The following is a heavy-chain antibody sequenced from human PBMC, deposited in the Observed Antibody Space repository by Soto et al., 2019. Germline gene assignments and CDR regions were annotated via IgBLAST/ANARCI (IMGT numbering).Heavy chain of an antibody. Sequence: PGGSLRISCSASGFTFSSYAMRWVRQAPGKGLEWVSAISGSGGSTYYADSVKGRFTISRDNSKNTLYLQMNSLRAEDTAVYYYAKASPLSYCSSTSCYTLASDYWGQGTLVTVSS. V-gene: IGHV3-23*01. CDR3: AKASPLSYCSSTSCYTLASDY. D-gene: IGHD2-2*02. CDR1: GFTFSSYA. J-gene: IGHJ4*02. CDR2: ISGSGGST.